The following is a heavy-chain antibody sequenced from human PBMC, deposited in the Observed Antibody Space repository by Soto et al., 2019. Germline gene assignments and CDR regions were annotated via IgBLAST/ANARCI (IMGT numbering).Heavy chain of an antibody. D-gene: IGHD2-21*02. CDR3: XXXXXXXSDHDFQH. Sequence: QVQLQESGPGLVKPSQTLSLTCTVSGGSISSGGYYWSWIRQHPGKGLEWIGYIYYSGSTYYNPSLKSRVTISVXXSXXXXXXXXXXXXXXXXXXXXXXXXXXXSDHDFQHWGQGTLVTVSS. J-gene: IGHJ1*01. CDR2: IYYSGST. CDR1: GGSISSGGYY. V-gene: IGHV4-31*03.